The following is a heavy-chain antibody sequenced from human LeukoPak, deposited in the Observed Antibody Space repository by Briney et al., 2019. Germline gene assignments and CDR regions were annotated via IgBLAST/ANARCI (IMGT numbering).Heavy chain of an antibody. J-gene: IGHJ6*03. CDR3: ARESMGYCSSTSCYYYYYMDV. D-gene: IGHD2-2*01. CDR2: IYTSGST. V-gene: IGHV4-61*02. CDR1: GGSISSGSYY. Sequence: SQTLSLTCTVSGGSISSGSYYWSWIRQPAGKGLEWIGRIYTSGSTNYNPSLKSRVTISVDTSKNQFSLKLSSVTAADTAVYYCARESMGYCSSTSCYYYYYMDVWGKGTTVTVSS.